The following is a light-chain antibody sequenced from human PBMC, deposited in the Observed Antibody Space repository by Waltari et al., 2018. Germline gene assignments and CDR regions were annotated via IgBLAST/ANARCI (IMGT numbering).Light chain of an antibody. CDR1: HNIGNQ. J-gene: IGKJ1*01. CDR2: DTS. CDR3: QQRYSWPRT. Sequence: EVVLTQSPATLSLSPGERATLSCRPSHNIGNQLTWYRQKPGQAPTLLIFDTSYRATGVPARFSGSGSGTDFTLTISSLEPEDSAVYYCQQRYSWPRTFGQGTKVEIK. V-gene: IGKV3-11*01.